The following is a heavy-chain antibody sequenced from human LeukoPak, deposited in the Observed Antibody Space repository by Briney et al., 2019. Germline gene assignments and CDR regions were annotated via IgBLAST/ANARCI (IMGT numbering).Heavy chain of an antibody. J-gene: IGHJ4*02. CDR2: IYYSGST. D-gene: IGHD3-16*01. CDR3: APFLLRGAYFDY. V-gene: IGHV4-39*01. Sequence: SETLSLTCTVSGGSISSSSYYWGWLRQPPGRGLEWIGSIYYSGSTYYNPSLKSRVTISVDTSKNQFSLKLSSVTAADTAVYYCAPFLLRGAYFDYWGQGTLVTVSS. CDR1: GGSISSSSYY.